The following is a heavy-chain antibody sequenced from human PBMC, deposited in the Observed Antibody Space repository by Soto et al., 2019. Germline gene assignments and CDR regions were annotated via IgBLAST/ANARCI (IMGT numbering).Heavy chain of an antibody. J-gene: IGHJ4*02. CDR1: GLTYSSSA. CDR2: INPILGTP. V-gene: IGHV1-69*01. CDR3: ARGGVDVVATSAFDY. D-gene: IGHD5-12*01. Sequence: QVQLVQSGAEMRKPGSSVKVSCKASGLTYSSSAISWVRQAPGQGPEWMGGINPILGTPDYAPKFQGRVTLTADESTSTVYMDLGSLRSEDTAMYYCARGGVDVVATSAFDYWGQGTLVTVSS.